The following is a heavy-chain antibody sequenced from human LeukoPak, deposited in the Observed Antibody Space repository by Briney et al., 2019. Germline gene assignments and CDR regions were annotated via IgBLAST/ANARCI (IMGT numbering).Heavy chain of an antibody. J-gene: IGHJ4*02. V-gene: IGHV3-23*01. CDR2: VGTSGST. D-gene: IGHD6-19*01. Sequence: PGESLEISCKGSGYSFTSYWIGWVRQAPGKGLEWVSAVGTSGSTYYADSVKGRFTISRDNSKNTLYLQMNSLRAEDTAVYYCAPLAVADNSFDYWGQGTLVTVSS. CDR3: APLAVADNSFDY. CDR1: GYSFTSYW.